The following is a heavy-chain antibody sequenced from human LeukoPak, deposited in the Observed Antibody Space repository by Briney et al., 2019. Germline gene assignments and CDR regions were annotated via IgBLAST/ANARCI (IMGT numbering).Heavy chain of an antibody. D-gene: IGHD1-14*01. CDR2: INPNSGSK. CDR1: GYTFTSYD. J-gene: IGHJ6*03. V-gene: IGHV1-8*01. Sequence: GASLTVSCKASGYTFTSYDITWVRQSAGQGLEWMGWINPNSGSKGFAPKFRGRVIMTTDTSINTAYMELSSLTSGDTAVYFCARVSDGSDYYYYMDVWGEGTTVTVSS. CDR3: ARVSDGSDYYYYMDV.